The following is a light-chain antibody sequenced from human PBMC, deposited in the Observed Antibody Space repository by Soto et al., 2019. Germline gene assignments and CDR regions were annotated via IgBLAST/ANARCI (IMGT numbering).Light chain of an antibody. Sequence: QSVLTQPASVSGSPGQSIAISCTGTTSDVGGYNYVSWYQQHPGKAPKLMIYDVTNRPSGVSDRFSGSKSGNTASLTISGLQAEDEADYYCSSFTRSNTDVFGTGTKVTVL. CDR2: DVT. V-gene: IGLV2-14*03. CDR3: SSFTRSNTDV. J-gene: IGLJ1*01. CDR1: TSDVGGYNY.